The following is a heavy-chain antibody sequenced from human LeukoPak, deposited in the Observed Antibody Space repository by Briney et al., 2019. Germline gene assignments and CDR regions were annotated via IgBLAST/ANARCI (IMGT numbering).Heavy chain of an antibody. D-gene: IGHD5-12*01. J-gene: IGHJ6*03. V-gene: IGHV3-21*01. CDR1: GFTFSSHS. CDR3: ARHFTPSEWLTRYYYYFYYLDV. Sequence: GGSLRLSCAASGFTFSSHSMNWVRQAPGKGLEWVSSISSSSSYIYYADSVKGRFTISRDNAKNSLYLQMNSLRAEDTAVYYCARHFTPSEWLTRYYYYFYYLDVWGEGTTVTVSS. CDR2: ISSSSSYI.